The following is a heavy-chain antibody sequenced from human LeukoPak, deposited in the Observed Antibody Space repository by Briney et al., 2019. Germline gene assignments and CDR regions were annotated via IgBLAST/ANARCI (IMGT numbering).Heavy chain of an antibody. D-gene: IGHD3-22*01. CDR1: GFTFSSYW. Sequence: GGSLRLSCAASGFTFSSYWMHWVRQAPGKGLEWVSSISDSGSFIYYADSMKGRFTISRDNAKNSLYLQMNSLRAEDTAVYYCARGLMGGYPHFDYWGQGTLVTVSS. V-gene: IGHV3-21*06. CDR3: ARGLMGGYPHFDY. J-gene: IGHJ4*02. CDR2: ISDSGSFI.